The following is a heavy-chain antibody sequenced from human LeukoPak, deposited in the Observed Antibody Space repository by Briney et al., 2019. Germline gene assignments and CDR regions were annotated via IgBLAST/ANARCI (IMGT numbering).Heavy chain of an antibody. CDR1: GFTFSSYW. V-gene: IGHV3-7*01. D-gene: IGHD1-26*01. J-gene: IGHJ4*02. Sequence: GGSLRLSCAASGFTFSSYWMSWVRQAPGKGLEWVANIKQDGSEKYYVDSVKGRFTISRDNAKNSLYLQMNSLRAEDTAVYYCASIVGAGDFDYWGQGTLVTVSS. CDR2: IKQDGSEK. CDR3: ASIVGAGDFDY.